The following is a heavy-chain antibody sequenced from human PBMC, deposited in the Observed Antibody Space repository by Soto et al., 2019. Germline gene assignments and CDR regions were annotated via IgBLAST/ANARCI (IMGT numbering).Heavy chain of an antibody. V-gene: IGHV1-2*02. CDR1: GYPFTGPY. CDR3: ARDFRTYSHGVDV. Sequence: QAQLVQSGTEVKKPGASVKVSCKASGYPFTGPYIYWVRQAPGQGLEWMGWINPRSGGTEFAEKFQGRVTVTRDTSIRTVFLELNSLTSDDTGVYFCARDFRTYSHGVDVWGQGTGVIVSS. CDR2: INPRSGGT. D-gene: IGHD4-4*01. J-gene: IGHJ6*01.